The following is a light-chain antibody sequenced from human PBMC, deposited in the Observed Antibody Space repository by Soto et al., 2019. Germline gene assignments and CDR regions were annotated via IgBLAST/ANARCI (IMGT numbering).Light chain of an antibody. CDR2: GAS. Sequence: EIVMTQYPSILSVSPGERATLSCRASQSVSSNLAWYQQKPGQAPRLLIYGASTRATGIPARFSGSGSGTEFTLTISSLQSEDFAVYYCQQYDNWPLTFGGGTKVDIK. CDR1: QSVSSN. V-gene: IGKV3-15*01. J-gene: IGKJ4*01. CDR3: QQYDNWPLT.